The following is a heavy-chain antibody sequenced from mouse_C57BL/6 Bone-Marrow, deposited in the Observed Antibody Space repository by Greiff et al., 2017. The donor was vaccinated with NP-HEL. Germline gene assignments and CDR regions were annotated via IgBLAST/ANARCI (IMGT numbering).Heavy chain of an antibody. CDR1: GYTFTDYY. J-gene: IGHJ4*01. Sequence: EVQLQQSGPELVKPGASVKISCKASGYTFTDYYMNWVKQSHGKSLEWIGDINPNNGGTSYIQKFKGKATLTVDKSSSTAYMELRSLTSEDSAVYYCAIRGGAMDYWGQGTSVTVSS. CDR2: INPNNGGT. V-gene: IGHV1-26*01. CDR3: AIRGGAMDY.